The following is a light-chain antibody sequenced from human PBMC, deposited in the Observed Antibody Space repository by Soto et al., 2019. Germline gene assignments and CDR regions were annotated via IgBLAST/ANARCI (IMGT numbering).Light chain of an antibody. Sequence: DIQMTQSPFSLSASVGDRVSITCRASQSISSSLTWYQQKPGKAPKLLIYGASSLQSGVPSRFSGSGSGTDFTLTISPLQPEDFATYYCQQSYRPPITFGQGTRLEIK. V-gene: IGKV1-39*01. CDR1: QSISSS. J-gene: IGKJ5*01. CDR2: GAS. CDR3: QQSYRPPIT.